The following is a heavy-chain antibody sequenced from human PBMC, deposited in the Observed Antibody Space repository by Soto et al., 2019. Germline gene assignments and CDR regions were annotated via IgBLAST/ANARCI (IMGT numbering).Heavy chain of an antibody. CDR1: GFPFSSYA. CDR3: ARDRGDYGGRPGY. D-gene: IGHD4-17*01. J-gene: IGHJ4*02. V-gene: IGHV3-30-3*01. Sequence: QVQLVESGGGVVQPGRSLRLSCAASGFPFSSYAMHWVRQAPGKGLEWVAVISYDGSNKYYADSVKGRFTISRDNSKNTLFLQMKSLRAGDTAMYYCARDRGDYGGRPGYWGQGTLVTVSS. CDR2: ISYDGSNK.